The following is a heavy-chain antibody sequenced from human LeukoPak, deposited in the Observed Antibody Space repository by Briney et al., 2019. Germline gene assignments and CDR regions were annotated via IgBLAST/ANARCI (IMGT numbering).Heavy chain of an antibody. Sequence: AGGSLRLSYAASGFTFSSYEMNWVRQAPGKGLEWVSYISSSGSTIYYADSVKGRLTISRDNAKNSLYLQMNSLRAEDTAVYYCARAQTIFGVVAASYYYYMDVWGKGTTVTVSS. CDR2: ISSSGSTI. CDR1: GFTFSSYE. V-gene: IGHV3-48*03. J-gene: IGHJ6*03. CDR3: ARAQTIFGVVAASYYYYMDV. D-gene: IGHD3-3*01.